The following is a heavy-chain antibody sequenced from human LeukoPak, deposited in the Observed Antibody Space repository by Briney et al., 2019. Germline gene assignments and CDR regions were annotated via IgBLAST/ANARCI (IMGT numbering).Heavy chain of an antibody. CDR1: GYSISSGYY. V-gene: IGHV4-38-2*01. CDR2: IYHSGST. Sequence: SETLSLTCAVSGYSISSGYYWGWIRQPPGKGLEWIGSIYHSGSTYYNPSLKSRVTISVDMSKNQFSLKLSSVTAADTAVYYCARMSNWLPDYWGQGTLVTVSS. J-gene: IGHJ4*02. D-gene: IGHD7-27*01. CDR3: ARMSNWLPDY.